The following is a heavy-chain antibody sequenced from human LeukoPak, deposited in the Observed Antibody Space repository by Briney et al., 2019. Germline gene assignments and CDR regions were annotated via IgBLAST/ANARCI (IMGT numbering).Heavy chain of an antibody. V-gene: IGHV3-74*01. CDR2: INSDGSST. Sequence: GGSLRLSCAASGFTFSRYWMHWVRQAPGKGLVWVSRINSDGSSTSYADSVKGRFTISRDNAKNTLYLQMNSLRAEDTAVYYCARGRMGYSNFPGDWGQGTLVTVSS. J-gene: IGHJ4*02. D-gene: IGHD4-11*01. CDR1: GFTFSRYW. CDR3: ARGRMGYSNFPGD.